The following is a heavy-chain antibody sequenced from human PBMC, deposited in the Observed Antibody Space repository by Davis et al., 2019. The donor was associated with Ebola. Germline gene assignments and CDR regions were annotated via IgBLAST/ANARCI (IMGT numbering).Heavy chain of an antibody. Sequence: GESLKISCQGSGYNFSKFFIAWVRQLPGKGLEWMGIIFPDDSDTRYSPSFQGHVTISVDKSVNTAYLQWSSLKASDTAIYFCARQGGGSGRFTSFDSWGQGTLVTVSS. V-gene: IGHV5-51*01. J-gene: IGHJ4*02. CDR3: ARQGGGSGRFTSFDS. D-gene: IGHD3-16*01. CDR1: GYNFSKFF. CDR2: IFPDDSDT.